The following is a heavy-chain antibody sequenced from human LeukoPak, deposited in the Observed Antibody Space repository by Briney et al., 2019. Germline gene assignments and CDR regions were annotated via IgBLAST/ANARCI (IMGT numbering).Heavy chain of an antibody. CDR2: VSCSGAI. J-gene: IGHJ5*02. Sequence: PSETLSLTCTVSGGSLHSYWSWSRPPAGKGLGWIGRVSCSGAITYNPALPSRLTISIDTSKNQFSLKLMSVTAADTAVYYCARDSGTTGEAKFDPWGQGTLVTVSS. V-gene: IGHV4-4*07. CDR1: GGSLHSY. CDR3: ARDSGTTGEAKFDP. D-gene: IGHD3-10*01.